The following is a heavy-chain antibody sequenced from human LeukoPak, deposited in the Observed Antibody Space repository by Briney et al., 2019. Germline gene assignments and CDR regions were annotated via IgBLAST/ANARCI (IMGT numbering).Heavy chain of an antibody. D-gene: IGHD3-16*01. V-gene: IGHV3-74*01. CDR1: GFTFSSYW. J-gene: IGHJ4*02. Sequence: PGGSLRLSCAASGFTFSSYWMHWVRQAPGKGLVWVSRIRSDGSTTYADSVKGRFTISRDNAKNLLYLQMNSLRAEDTAVYYCASIALDYFCFDSWGQGTLVTVSS. CDR2: IRSDGST. CDR3: ASIALDYFCFDS.